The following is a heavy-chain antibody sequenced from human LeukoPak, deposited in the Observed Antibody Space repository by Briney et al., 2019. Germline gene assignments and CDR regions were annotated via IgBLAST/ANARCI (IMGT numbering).Heavy chain of an antibody. CDR3: ARSFLDYMDV. Sequence: PSETLSLTCTVSGESINPYYWNWIRQSAGKGLEWIRHIYKSGTTNFNPSLTSRVTMSLDTSRNQFSLKLRSVTAADTAVYFCARSFLDYMDVWGKGTTVTVSS. D-gene: IGHD2/OR15-2a*01. CDR1: GESINPYY. J-gene: IGHJ6*03. V-gene: IGHV4-4*07. CDR2: IYKSGTT.